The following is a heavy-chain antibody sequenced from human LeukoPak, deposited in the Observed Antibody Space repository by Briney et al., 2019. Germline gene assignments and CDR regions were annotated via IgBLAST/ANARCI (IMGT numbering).Heavy chain of an antibody. CDR1: GGSISGSSYF. CDR2: IYYSGNT. Sequence: SETLSLTCAVSGGSISGSSYFWGWIRQPPGKGLEWIGSIYYSGNTYYNPSLKSRVTISVDTSKNQFSLKLSSVTAADTAVYYCARLKEGIDYWGQGNLVTVSS. D-gene: IGHD3-10*01. V-gene: IGHV4-39*01. J-gene: IGHJ4*02. CDR3: ARLKEGIDY.